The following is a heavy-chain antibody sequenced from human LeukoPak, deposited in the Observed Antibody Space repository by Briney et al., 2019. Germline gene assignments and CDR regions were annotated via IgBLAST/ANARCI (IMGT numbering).Heavy chain of an antibody. CDR1: RFTFGDYA. J-gene: IGHJ6*03. Sequence: GRSLRLSCTASRFTFGDYAMSWFRQAPGKGLEWVGFIRSKAYGGTTEYAASVKGRFTISRDDSKSIAYLQMNSLKTEDTAVYYCTRDLQLWYYYYYYYMDVWGKGTTVTVSS. CDR2: IRSKAYGGTT. D-gene: IGHD5-18*01. CDR3: TRDLQLWYYYYYYYMDV. V-gene: IGHV3-49*03.